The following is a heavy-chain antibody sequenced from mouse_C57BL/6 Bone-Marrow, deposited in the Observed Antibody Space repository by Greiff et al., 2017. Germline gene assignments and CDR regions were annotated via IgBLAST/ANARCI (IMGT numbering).Heavy chain of an antibody. CDR1: GFNIKADY. CDR2: IDPANGDT. Sequence: EVKLVESGAELVRPGASVKLSCTASGFNIKADYMHWVKQRPEQGLEWIGWIDPANGDTEYASKFQGKATITADTSSNTAYLQLSSRTSEDTAVYYCTTGNFDYWGQGTTLTVSS. CDR3: TTGNFDY. V-gene: IGHV14-4*01. J-gene: IGHJ2*01.